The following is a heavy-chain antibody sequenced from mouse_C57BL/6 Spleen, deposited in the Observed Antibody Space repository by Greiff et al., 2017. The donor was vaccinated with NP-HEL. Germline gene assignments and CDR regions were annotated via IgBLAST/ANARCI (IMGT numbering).Heavy chain of an antibody. D-gene: IGHD1-1*01. V-gene: IGHV1-42*01. CDR2: INPSTGGT. CDR1: GYSFTGYY. CDR3: ARHYYGSSYFDY. Sequence: DVKLVESGPELVKPGASVKISCKASGYSFTGYYMNWVKQSPEKSLEWIGEINPSTGGTTYNQKFKAKATLTVDKSSSTAYMQLKSLTSEDSAVYYCARHYYGSSYFDYWGQGTTLTVSS. J-gene: IGHJ2*01.